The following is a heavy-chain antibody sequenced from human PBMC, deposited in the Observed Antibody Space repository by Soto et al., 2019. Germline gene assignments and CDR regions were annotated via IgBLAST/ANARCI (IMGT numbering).Heavy chain of an antibody. CDR1: GFTFSDYY. J-gene: IGHJ4*02. CDR3: ARPGFEGYCSGGSCYFDY. CDR2: ISSSSSYT. D-gene: IGHD2-15*01. V-gene: IGHV3-11*06. Sequence: GGSLRLSCAASGFTFSDYYMSWIRQAPGKGLEWVSYISSSSSYTNYADSVKGRFTISRDNAKNSLYLQMNSLRAEDTAVYYCARPGFEGYCSGGSCYFDYWGQGTLVTVSS.